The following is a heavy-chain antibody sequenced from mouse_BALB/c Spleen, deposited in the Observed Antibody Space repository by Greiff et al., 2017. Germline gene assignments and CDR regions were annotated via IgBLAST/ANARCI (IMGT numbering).Heavy chain of an antibody. Sequence: VQLQQSGAELAKPGASVKISCKASGYTFTDYNMHWVKQSHGKSLEWIGYIYPYNGGTGYNQKFKSKATLTVDNSSSTAYMELRSLTSEDSAVYYCARGPTAVFDYWGQGTTLTVSS. CDR3: ARGPTAVFDY. CDR1: GYTFTDYN. J-gene: IGHJ2*01. CDR2: IYPYNGGT. D-gene: IGHD1-2*01. V-gene: IGHV1S29*02.